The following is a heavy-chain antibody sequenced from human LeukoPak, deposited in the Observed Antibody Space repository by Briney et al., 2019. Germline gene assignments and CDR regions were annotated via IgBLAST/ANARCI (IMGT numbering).Heavy chain of an antibody. V-gene: IGHV5-51*01. CDR1: GYEFTTYW. D-gene: IGHD3-10*01. CDR2: IYPSDSLT. Sequence: GESLKISCKGSGYEFTTYWIAWVRQTPGKGLEWMGIIYPSDSLTRYNPSFEGQVTMSADKSINTAYLQWVSLQASDTAMYYCARHEAGGSVSYFPLDYWGQGTLVTVSS. CDR3: ARHEAGGSVSYFPLDY. J-gene: IGHJ4*02.